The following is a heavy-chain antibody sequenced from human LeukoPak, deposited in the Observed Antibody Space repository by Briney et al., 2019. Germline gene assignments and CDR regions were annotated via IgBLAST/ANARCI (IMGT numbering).Heavy chain of an antibody. J-gene: IGHJ5*02. CDR3: AKVDSYGWA. D-gene: IGHD5-18*01. CDR2: IKQDGSEK. CDR1: GFTFSSHW. V-gene: IGHV3-7*03. Sequence: GGSLRLSCAASGFTFSSHWMSWVRQAPGRGLEWVANIKQDGSEKFHVDSVKGRFTISRDNSKNTLYLQMNSLRAEDTAVYYCAKVDSYGWAWGQGTLVTVSS.